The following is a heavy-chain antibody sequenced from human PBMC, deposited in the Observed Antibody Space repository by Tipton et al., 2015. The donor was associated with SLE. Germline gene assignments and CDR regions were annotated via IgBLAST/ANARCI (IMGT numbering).Heavy chain of an antibody. CDR1: GFTVSSNY. CDR2: IYSGGST. J-gene: IGHJ4*02. CDR3: AKEGAPRGTFDY. V-gene: IGHV3-53*05. Sequence: SLRLSCAASGFTVSSNYMSWVRQAPGKGLEWVSVIYSGGSTYYADSVKGRFTISRDNAKNSLYLQMNSLRAEDTALYYCAKEGAPRGTFDYWGQGTLVTVPS. D-gene: IGHD1-1*01.